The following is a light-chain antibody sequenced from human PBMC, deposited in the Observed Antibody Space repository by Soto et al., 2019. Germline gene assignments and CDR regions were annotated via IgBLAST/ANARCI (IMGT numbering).Light chain of an antibody. CDR3: SSYTSSTSYV. CDR2: EVS. Sequence: QSALTQPPSASGSPGQSVTISCTGTSNDVGRFNFVSWYQQHPGKAPKLLISEVSKRPSGVPDRFSGSKSGNTASLTVSGLQAEDEADYYCSSYTSSTSYVFGTGTKLTVL. V-gene: IGLV2-8*01. CDR1: SNDVGRFNF. J-gene: IGLJ1*01.